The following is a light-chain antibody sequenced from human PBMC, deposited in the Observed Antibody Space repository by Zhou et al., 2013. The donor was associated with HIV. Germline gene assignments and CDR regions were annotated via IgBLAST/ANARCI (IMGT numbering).Light chain of an antibody. Sequence: EIVLTQSPGSLSVSPGERVTLSCRASQSVSGSDLAWYQQKPGQAPRLLIYDASTRATGIPDRFSGSGSGTDFTLTISRLEPEDFAVYYCQQYDNSPSLTFGGGTKVEIK. CDR2: DAS. CDR1: QSVSGSD. CDR3: QQYDNSPSLT. V-gene: IGKV3-20*01. J-gene: IGKJ4*01.